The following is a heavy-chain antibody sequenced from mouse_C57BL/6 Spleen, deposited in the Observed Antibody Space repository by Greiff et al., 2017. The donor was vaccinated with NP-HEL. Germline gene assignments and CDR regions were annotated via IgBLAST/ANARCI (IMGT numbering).Heavy chain of an antibody. CDR3: VSSSNAMDY. CDR2: ISYDGSN. D-gene: IGHD1-1*01. V-gene: IGHV3-6*01. Sequence: EVKLMESGPGLVKPSQSLSLTCSVTGYSITSGYYWNWIRQFPGNKLEWMGYISYDGSNNYNPSLKNRISITRDTSKNQFFLKLNSVTTEDTATYYCVSSSNAMDYWGQGTSVTVSS. CDR1: GYSITSGYY. J-gene: IGHJ4*01.